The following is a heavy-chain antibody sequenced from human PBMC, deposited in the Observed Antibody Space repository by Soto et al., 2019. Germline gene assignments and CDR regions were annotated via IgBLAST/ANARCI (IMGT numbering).Heavy chain of an antibody. CDR3: TTPHSYCSSTSCYTYYYYGMDV. J-gene: IGHJ6*02. D-gene: IGHD2-2*02. CDR2: IKSKTDGGTT. V-gene: IGHV3-15*01. CDR1: GFTFSNAW. Sequence: PGGSLRLSCAASGFTFSNAWMSWVRQAPGEGLEWVGRIKSKTDGGTTDYAAPVKGRFTISRHDSKNTLYLQMNSMKTEDTAVYYCTTPHSYCSSTSCYTYYYYGMDVWGQGTTVTVSS.